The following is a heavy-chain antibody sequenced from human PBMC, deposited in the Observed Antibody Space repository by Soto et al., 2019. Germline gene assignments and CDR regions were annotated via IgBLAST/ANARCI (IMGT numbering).Heavy chain of an antibody. CDR1: GFTFSTFA. J-gene: IGHJ4*02. D-gene: IGHD6-19*01. CDR3: AKTEQWLIAYFDY. V-gene: IGHV3-23*01. Sequence: EVQLLESGGGLVQPGGSLRLSCATSGFTFSTFAMSWVRQAPGKGPEWVSGISGSGTSTYYADSVKGRFTISRDNSKNTLYLQMNSPRDEDTAVYYCAKTEQWLIAYFDYWGQGTLVTVSS. CDR2: ISGSGTST.